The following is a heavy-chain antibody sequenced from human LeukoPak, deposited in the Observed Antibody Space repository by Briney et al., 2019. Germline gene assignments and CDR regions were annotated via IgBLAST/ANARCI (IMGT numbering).Heavy chain of an antibody. J-gene: IGHJ4*02. CDR1: GFTFSSYG. D-gene: IGHD1-26*01. CDR2: IRYDGSNK. Sequence: GGSLRLSCAASGFTFSSYGMHWVRQAPGKGLEWVAFIRYDGSNKYYADSVKGQYTISRDNSKNTLYLQMNSLRPEDTAVYYCAKSLGATRGYFEHWGQGTLVTVSS. V-gene: IGHV3-30*02. CDR3: AKSLGATRGYFEH.